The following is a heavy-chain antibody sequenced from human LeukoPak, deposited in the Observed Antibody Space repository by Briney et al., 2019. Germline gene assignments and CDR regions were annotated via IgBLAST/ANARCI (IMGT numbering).Heavy chain of an antibody. CDR2: IKPDSGST. J-gene: IGHJ4*02. Sequence: ASGKVSCKASGYTFTSHAISWVRQATGLGLEWMGWIKPDSGSTGHAQKFQGRVVFTSDNSIGTAYMELSSLRSEDTAVYYCARELSTSVPDYWGQGTLVTVSS. CDR1: GYTFTSHA. V-gene: IGHV1-8*03. D-gene: IGHD2-2*01. CDR3: ARELSTSVPDY.